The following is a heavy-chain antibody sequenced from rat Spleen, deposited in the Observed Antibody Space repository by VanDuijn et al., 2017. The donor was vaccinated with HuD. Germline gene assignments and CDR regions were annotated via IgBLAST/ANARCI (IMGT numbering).Heavy chain of an antibody. Sequence: EVQLVESGGGLVQPGRSMKLSCAASGFTFSNYGMAWVRQAPKKGLEWVAYISYDGGSTYYRDPVKGRFTISRDNAKSTLYLQMDSLRSEDTATYYCTKTMMVPRRLFDYWGQGVMVTVSS. CDR1: GFTFSNYG. CDR2: ISYDGGST. J-gene: IGHJ2*01. V-gene: IGHV5-20*01. CDR3: TKTMMVPRRLFDY. D-gene: IGHD1-12*02.